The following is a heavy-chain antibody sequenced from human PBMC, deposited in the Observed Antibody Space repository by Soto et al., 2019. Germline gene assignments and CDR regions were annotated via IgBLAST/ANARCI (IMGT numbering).Heavy chain of an antibody. V-gene: IGHV4-59*01. J-gene: IGHJ4*02. D-gene: IGHD3-22*01. CDR1: GGAISTYY. CDR3: ARDLHYFDSSGYYDY. Sequence: SETLSLTCTVSGGAISTYYWSWIRQPPGRGLEWIGYIYHSGSTKYNPSLKSRVTISVDTSKNQFSLRLNSVTAADTAVYYCARDLHYFDSSGYYDYWGQGTLVTVS. CDR2: IYHSGST.